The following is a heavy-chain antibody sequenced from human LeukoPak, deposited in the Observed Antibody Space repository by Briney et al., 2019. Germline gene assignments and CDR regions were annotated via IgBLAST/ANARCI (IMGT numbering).Heavy chain of an antibody. J-gene: IGHJ4*02. Sequence: SETLSLTCAVSGYSISSGYYWGWIRQPPAKGLEWIGSIYHSGSTYYNPSLKSRVTISVDTSKNQFSLKVSSVTAADTAVYYCARLYSSSWFDYWGQGTLVTVSS. V-gene: IGHV4-38-2*01. CDR3: ARLYSSSWFDY. CDR1: GYSISSGYY. CDR2: IYHSGST. D-gene: IGHD6-13*01.